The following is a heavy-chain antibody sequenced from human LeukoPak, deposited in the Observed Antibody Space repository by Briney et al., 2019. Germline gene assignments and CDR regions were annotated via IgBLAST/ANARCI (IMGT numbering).Heavy chain of an antibody. CDR1: GFTFSSYA. CDR2: SSGSGGST. J-gene: IGHJ6*03. V-gene: IGHV3-23*01. CDR3: AKDQGSIVGARYYYYYMDV. D-gene: IGHD1-26*01. Sequence: GGSLRLSCAASGFTFSSYAMSWVRQAPGEGLEWVSASSGSGGSTYYADSVKGRFTISRDNSKNTLYLQMNSLRAEDTAVYYCAKDQGSIVGARYYYYYMDVWGKGTTVTVSS.